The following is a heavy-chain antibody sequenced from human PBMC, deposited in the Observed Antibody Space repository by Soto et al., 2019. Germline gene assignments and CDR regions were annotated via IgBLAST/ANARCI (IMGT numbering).Heavy chain of an antibody. CDR3: ARGPSYDFWSGYPMNWFGP. Sequence: ASVKVSCKASGYTFTGYYMHWVRQAPGQGLEWMGWINPNSGGTNYAQKFQGRVTMTRDTSISTAYMELSRLRSDDTAVYYCARGPSYDFWSGYPMNWFGPWGQGTLVTVSS. CDR2: INPNSGGT. CDR1: GYTFTGYY. J-gene: IGHJ5*02. V-gene: IGHV1-2*02. D-gene: IGHD3-3*01.